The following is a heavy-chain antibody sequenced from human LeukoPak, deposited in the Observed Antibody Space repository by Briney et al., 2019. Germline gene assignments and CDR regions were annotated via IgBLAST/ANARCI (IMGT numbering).Heavy chain of an antibody. V-gene: IGHV4-39*07. CDR1: GGSISSSSYY. D-gene: IGHD4-23*01. CDR3: ARDKYGGTFDI. CDR2: TYYSGST. Sequence: PSETLSLTCTVSGGSISSSSYYWGWIRQPPGKGLEWIGSTYYSGSTYYNPSLKSRVTISVDTSKNQFSLKLSSVTAADTAVCYCARDKYGGTFDIWGQGTMVTVSS. J-gene: IGHJ3*02.